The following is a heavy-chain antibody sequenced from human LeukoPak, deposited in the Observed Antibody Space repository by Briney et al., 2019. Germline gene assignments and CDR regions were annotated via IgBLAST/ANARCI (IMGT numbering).Heavy chain of an antibody. V-gene: IGHV3-23*01. CDR3: AKDLSKLEGY. CDR2: ISGSGGST. CDR1: GFTFSNNA. D-gene: IGHD2-2*01. Sequence: PGGSLRLSCAASGFTFSNNAMTWVRQAPGKGLEWVSAISGSGGSTYYADSVKGRFTIPRDNSKNTLYLQMNSLRAEDTAVYYCAKDLSKLEGYWGQGTLVTVSS. J-gene: IGHJ4*02.